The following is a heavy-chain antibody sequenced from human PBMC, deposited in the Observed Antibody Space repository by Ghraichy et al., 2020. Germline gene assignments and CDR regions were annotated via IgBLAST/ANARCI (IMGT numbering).Heavy chain of an antibody. J-gene: IGHJ6*02. CDR2: ISAYNGNT. V-gene: IGHV1-18*01. CDR1: GYTFTSYG. CDR3: ARASETYYDFWSGYYFGRKALSGYGMDV. D-gene: IGHD3-3*01. Sequence: ASVKVSGKASGYTFTSYGISWVRQAPGQGLEWMGWISAYNGNTNYAQKLQGRVTMTTDTSTSTAYMELRSLRSDDTAVYYCARASETYYDFWSGYYFGRKALSGYGMDVWGQGTTVTVSS.